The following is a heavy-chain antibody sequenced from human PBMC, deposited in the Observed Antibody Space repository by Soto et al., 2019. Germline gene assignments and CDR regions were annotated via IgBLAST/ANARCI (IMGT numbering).Heavy chain of an antibody. CDR3: ARRPLIAAAYFDY. Sequence: PSETLSLTCTVSGGSIISSSYYWVWIRQPPGKGLEWIGSIYYSGSTYYNPSLKSRVTISVDTSKNQFSLKLSSVTAADTAVYYCARRPLIAAAYFDYWGQGTLVTVSS. V-gene: IGHV4-39*01. D-gene: IGHD6-13*01. CDR2: IYYSGST. J-gene: IGHJ4*02. CDR1: GGSIISSSYY.